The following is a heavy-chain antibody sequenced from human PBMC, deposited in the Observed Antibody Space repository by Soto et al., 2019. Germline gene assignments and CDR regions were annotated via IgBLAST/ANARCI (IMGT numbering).Heavy chain of an antibody. CDR1: GYTFTSYD. D-gene: IGHD4-17*01. V-gene: IGHV1-8*01. CDR2: MNPNSGNT. CDR3: AADVGGYIYGLARH. Sequence: ASVKVSCKASGYTFTSYDINWVRQATGQGLEWMGWMNPNSGNTAYAQKFQGRVTMTRNTSISTAYMELSSLRSEDTAVYYCAADVGGYIYGLARHWGPGTPVTVSS. J-gene: IGHJ4*02.